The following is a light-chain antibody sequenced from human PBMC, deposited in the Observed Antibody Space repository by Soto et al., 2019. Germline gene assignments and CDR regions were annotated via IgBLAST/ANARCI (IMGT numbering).Light chain of an antibody. CDR3: QQYGRLPLA. V-gene: IGKV3-20*01. CDR1: QSVATDY. J-gene: IGKJ5*01. Sequence: EIVLTQSPGTLSLSPGERATLSCRPSQSVATDYLAWYQQKRGQAPRLLIYATSSRATGIPDRFSGSGSGKDFPLTISRLEPEDFAVYYCQQYGRLPLAFGQGTRLEIK. CDR2: ATS.